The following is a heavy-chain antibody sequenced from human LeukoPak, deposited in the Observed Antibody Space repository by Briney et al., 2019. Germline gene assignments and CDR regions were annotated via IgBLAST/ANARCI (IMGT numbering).Heavy chain of an antibody. D-gene: IGHD1-26*01. J-gene: IGHJ4*02. V-gene: IGHV1-8*01. CDR2: MNPDNGNT. Sequence: ASVKVSCKASGYTFNRYDINWMRQTTGQGLEWMGWMNPDNGNTGYAQKFQGRITMTRNTSITTAYMELSSLRSEDTAVYYCARNPPYSETYGVSLFDYWGQGTLVTVSS. CDR1: GYTFNRYD. CDR3: ARNPPYSETYGVSLFDY.